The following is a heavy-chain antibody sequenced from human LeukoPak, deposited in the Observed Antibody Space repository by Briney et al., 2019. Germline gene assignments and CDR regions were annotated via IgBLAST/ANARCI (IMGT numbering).Heavy chain of an antibody. CDR3: ARDPGYDYGYDY. J-gene: IGHJ4*02. CDR1: GFTFVHYA. D-gene: IGHD5-18*01. Sequence: GGSLRLSCAASGFTFVHYAMHWVRQAPGKGLEWVAVISYDGSDKYYADSVKGRFTISRDNSENTLYLQMNSLRAEDTAVYYCARDPGYDYGYDYWGQGTLVTVSS. V-gene: IGHV3-30*04. CDR2: ISYDGSDK.